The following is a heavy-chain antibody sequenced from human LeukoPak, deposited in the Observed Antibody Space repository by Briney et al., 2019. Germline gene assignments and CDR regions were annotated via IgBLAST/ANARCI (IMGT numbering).Heavy chain of an antibody. D-gene: IGHD6-13*01. CDR2: ISGSGGST. Sequence: PGGSLRLSCAASGFTLSSNAVNWVRQAPGKGLEWVSGISGSGGSTYYADSVKGRFTVSRDKSKNTLYLLMISLRAEDTAVYYCAIRKQQVVPTRGYPYYYGMDVWGQGTTVTVSS. J-gene: IGHJ6*02. CDR3: AIRKQQVVPTRGYPYYYGMDV. V-gene: IGHV3-23*01. CDR1: GFTLSSNA.